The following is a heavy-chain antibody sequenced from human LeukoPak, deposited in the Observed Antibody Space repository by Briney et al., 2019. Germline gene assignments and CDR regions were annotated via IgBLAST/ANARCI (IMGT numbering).Heavy chain of an antibody. D-gene: IGHD1-14*01. CDR3: ATETIGRHYDY. V-gene: IGHV3-21*01. J-gene: IGHJ4*02. CDR2: IGPTGTDR. Sequence: GGSLRLSCAASGFTFSSCGFNWVRQAPGKGLEWVSSIGPTGTDRYYADSVRGRFTISRDNAKNSMFLQMDSLRDEDTAVYYCATETIGRHYDYWGQGTLLTVSS. CDR1: GFTFSSCG.